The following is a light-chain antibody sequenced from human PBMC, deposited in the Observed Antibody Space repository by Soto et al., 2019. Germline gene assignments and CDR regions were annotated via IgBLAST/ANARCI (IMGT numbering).Light chain of an antibody. CDR2: GAS. J-gene: IGKJ4*01. CDR1: QSVSNNY. Sequence: EIVWTQAPGTLPLSPGERSTLSCLASQSVSNNYLAWYQQKPGQAPRLLIYGASTRATGTPDRFRGSGSGTDFTLTIRRLEPEDFALYYCQQYGDSRQVTFGGGTKVDIK. V-gene: IGKV3-20*01. CDR3: QQYGDSRQVT.